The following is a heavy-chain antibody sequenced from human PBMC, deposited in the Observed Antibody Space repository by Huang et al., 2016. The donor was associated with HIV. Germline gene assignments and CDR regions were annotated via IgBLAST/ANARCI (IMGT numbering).Heavy chain of an antibody. J-gene: IGHJ4*02. CDR1: GFSLSTTGVR. D-gene: IGHD4-17*01. Sequence: QITLKESGPTLVKPTQTLTLTCTFSGFSLSTTGVRVGWIRQPPGKALDWLALIYLDDDKRYSPSMKSILTITKDTSKNLLGLARNNMDPVDTATYFCAHVMYDYSDYGPNPHDKGQDTKDYSFDYWGQGTLVTVSS. CDR3: AHVMYDYSDYGPNPHDKGQDTKDYSFDY. V-gene: IGHV2-5*02. CDR2: IYLDDDK.